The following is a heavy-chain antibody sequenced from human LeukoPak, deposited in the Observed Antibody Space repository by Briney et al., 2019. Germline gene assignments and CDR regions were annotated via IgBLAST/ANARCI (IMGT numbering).Heavy chain of an antibody. CDR3: ARHSSSWSPDDAFDI. CDR2: IYHSGST. CDR1: GYSISSGYY. V-gene: IGHV4-38-2*02. J-gene: IGHJ3*02. Sequence: SETLSLTCTVSGYSISSGYYWGWIRQPPGKGLEWIGSIYHSGSTYYNPSLKSRVTISVDTSKNQFSLKLSSVTAADTAVYYCARHSSSWSPDDAFDIWGQGTMVTVSS. D-gene: IGHD6-13*01.